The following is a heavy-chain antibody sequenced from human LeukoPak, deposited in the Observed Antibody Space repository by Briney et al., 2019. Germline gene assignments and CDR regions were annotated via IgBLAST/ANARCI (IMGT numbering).Heavy chain of an antibody. D-gene: IGHD6-13*01. J-gene: IGHJ4*02. V-gene: IGHV1-46*01. CDR2: INLSGGST. CDR3: ARESAAAGTIAY. CDR1: GYTFTSYY. Sequence: ASVKVSCKASGYTFTSYYMHWVRQAPGQGLEWMGIINLSGGSTSYAQKFQGRVTMTRDTSTSTVYMELSSLRSEDTAVYYCARESAAAGTIAYWGQGTLVTVSS.